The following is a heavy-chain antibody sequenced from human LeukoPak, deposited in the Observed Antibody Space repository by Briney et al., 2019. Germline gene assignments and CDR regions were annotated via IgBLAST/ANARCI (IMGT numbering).Heavy chain of an antibody. V-gene: IGHV3-20*04. Sequence: AGRSLRLSCAASGFTFDDYGMSWVRQAPGKGLEWVSGINWNGGSTGYADSVKGRFTISRDNAKNSLYLQMNSLRAEDTALYYCARESGYYSLSYWYFDLWGRGTLVTVSS. CDR1: GFTFDDYG. CDR3: ARESGYYSLSYWYFDL. CDR2: INWNGGST. D-gene: IGHD3-22*01. J-gene: IGHJ2*01.